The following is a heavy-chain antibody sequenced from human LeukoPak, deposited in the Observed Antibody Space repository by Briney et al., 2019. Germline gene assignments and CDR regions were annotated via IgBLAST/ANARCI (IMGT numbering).Heavy chain of an antibody. Sequence: SETLSLTCTVSGGSFSGYYWSWIRQPPGKGLEWIGEINHSGSTNYNPSLKSRVTISVDTSKNQFSLKLSSVTAADTAVYYCVRGHTGTIFGVVPVNPLGYWGQGTLVTVSS. J-gene: IGHJ4*02. CDR2: INHSGST. D-gene: IGHD3-3*01. CDR1: GGSFSGYY. CDR3: VRGHTGTIFGVVPVNPLGY. V-gene: IGHV4-34*01.